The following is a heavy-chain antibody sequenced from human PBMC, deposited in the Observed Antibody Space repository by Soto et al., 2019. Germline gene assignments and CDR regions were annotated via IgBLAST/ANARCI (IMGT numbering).Heavy chain of an antibody. CDR3: ATDHRYYYDSRASDY. J-gene: IGHJ4*02. CDR1: GFTFSNAW. D-gene: IGHD3-22*01. CDR2: IKSKTDGGTT. Sequence: EVQLVESGGGLVKHGGSLRLSCAASGFTFSNAWMNWVRQAPGKGLEWVGRIKSKTDGGTTDYAAPVKGRFTISRDESKSTLYLQMNSMKTELTSVYYCATDHRYYYDSRASDYWGQVTLVT. V-gene: IGHV3-15*07.